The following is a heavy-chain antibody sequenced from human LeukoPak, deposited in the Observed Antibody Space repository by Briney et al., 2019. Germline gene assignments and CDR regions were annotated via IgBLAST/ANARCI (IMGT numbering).Heavy chain of an antibody. V-gene: IGHV3-30*18. D-gene: IGHD2-2*01. CDR3: AKGGYCSSTSCSPWYYYGMDV. CDR1: GFTFSSYG. J-gene: IGHJ6*02. Sequence: GRSLRLSCAASGFTFSSYGMHWVRQAPGKGLEWVAVISYDGSNKYYADSVKGRFTISRDNSKNTLYLQMNSLRAEDTAVYYCAKGGYCSSTSCSPWYYYGMDVWGQGTTVTVSS. CDR2: ISYDGSNK.